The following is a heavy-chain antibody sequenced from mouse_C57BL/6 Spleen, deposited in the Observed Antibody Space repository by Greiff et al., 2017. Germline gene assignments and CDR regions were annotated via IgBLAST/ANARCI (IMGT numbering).Heavy chain of an antibody. CDR2: ISYSGST. J-gene: IGHJ2*01. CDR3: ARLSRVGLDY. CDR1: GYSITSGYD. Sequence: EVQLQESGPGMVKPSQSLSLTCTVTGYSITSGYDWHWIRHFPGNKLEWMGYISYSGSTNYNPSLKSRISITHDTSKNHFFLKLNSVTTEDTATYYCARLSRVGLDYWGQGTTLTVSS. V-gene: IGHV3-1*01.